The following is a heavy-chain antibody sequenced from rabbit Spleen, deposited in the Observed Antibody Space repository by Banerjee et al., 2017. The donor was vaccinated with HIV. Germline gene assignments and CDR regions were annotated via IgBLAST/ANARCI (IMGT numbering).Heavy chain of an antibody. V-gene: IGHV1S45*01. CDR1: GFSFSSSYY. CDR2: INVVTGKA. CDR3: ARSAGYISYGMDL. Sequence: QEQLVESGGGLVQPEGSLTLTCTASGFSFSSSYYMCWVRQAPGKGLQWVACINVVTGKAVYASWAKGRFTFSKTSSTTVTLQMTSLTAADTATYFCARSAGYISYGMDLWGPGTLVTVS. J-gene: IGHJ6*01. D-gene: IGHD7-1*01.